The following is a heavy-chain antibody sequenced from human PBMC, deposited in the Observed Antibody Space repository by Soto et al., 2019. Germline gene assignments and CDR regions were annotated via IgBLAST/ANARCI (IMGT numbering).Heavy chain of an antibody. CDR2: IWYDGSNK. J-gene: IGHJ6*02. CDR3: ARDLGDSGRYYYDYGMDV. Sequence: PGGSLRLSCAASGFTFSSYGMHWVRQAPGKGLEWVAVIWYDGSNKYYADSVKGRFTISRDNSKNTLYLQMNSLRAEDTAVYYCARDLGDSGRYYYDYGMDVWGQGTTVTVSS. CDR1: GFTFSSYG. V-gene: IGHV3-33*01. D-gene: IGHD3-16*01.